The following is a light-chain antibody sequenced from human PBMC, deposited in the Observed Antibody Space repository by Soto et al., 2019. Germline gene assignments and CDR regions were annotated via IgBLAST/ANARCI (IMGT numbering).Light chain of an antibody. CDR3: SSYTDTSTVI. Sequence: QSVLTQPASVSGSPGQSITISCTGTRRDVGVFNYVSWYQQHPGEAPKLLIFDVTYRPSGVSTRFSGSKSGSTASLTISGHQAEDEADYYCSSYTDTSTVIFGGGTKLTVL. CDR2: DVT. J-gene: IGLJ2*01. CDR1: RRDVGVFNY. V-gene: IGLV2-14*03.